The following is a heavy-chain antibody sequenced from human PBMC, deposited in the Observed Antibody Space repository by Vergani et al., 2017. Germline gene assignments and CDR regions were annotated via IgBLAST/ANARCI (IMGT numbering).Heavy chain of an antibody. V-gene: IGHV4-38-2*02. J-gene: IGHJ4*02. CDR2: IYHSGST. CDR3: ARDDIVVVPAAGNFDY. CDR1: GYSISSGYY. D-gene: IGHD2-2*01. Sequence: QVQLQESGPGLVKPSETLSLTCTVSGYSISSGYYWGWIRQPPGKGLEWIGSIYHSGSTYYNPSLKGRVTISVDTSKNQFSLKLSSVTAADTAVYYCARDDIVVVPAAGNFDYWGQGTLDTVSS.